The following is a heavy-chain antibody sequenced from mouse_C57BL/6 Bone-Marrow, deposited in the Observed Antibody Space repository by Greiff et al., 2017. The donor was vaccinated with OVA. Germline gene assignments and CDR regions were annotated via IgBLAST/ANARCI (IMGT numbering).Heavy chain of an antibody. CDR1: GFTFSSYG. CDR3: ASHWALYYGSSYSWFAY. CDR2: ISSGGSYT. D-gene: IGHD1-1*01. Sequence: EVKLVESGGDLVKPGGSLKLSCAASGFTFSSYGMSWVRQTPDKRLEWVATISSGGSYTYYPDSVKGRFTIYRDNAKNTLYLQMSSLKSEDTAIYYCASHWALYYGSSYSWFAYWGQGTLVTVSA. J-gene: IGHJ3*01. V-gene: IGHV5-6*01.